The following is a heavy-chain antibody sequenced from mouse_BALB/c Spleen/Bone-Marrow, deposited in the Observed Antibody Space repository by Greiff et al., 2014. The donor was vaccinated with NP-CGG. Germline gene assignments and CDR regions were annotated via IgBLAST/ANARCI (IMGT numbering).Heavy chain of an antibody. CDR1: GYAFTNYL. V-gene: IGHV1-54*03. J-gene: IGHJ4*01. Sequence: QVQLQQSGAELVRPGTSVKVSCKASGYAFTNYLIEWVKQRPGQGLEWIGVINSGSGGPNYNEKFKGKATLTADKSSSTAYMQLSSLTSDDSAVDFCARRDDGYYYYAMDYWGQGTSVTVSS. CDR2: INSGSGGP. D-gene: IGHD2-3*01. CDR3: ARRDDGYYYYAMDY.